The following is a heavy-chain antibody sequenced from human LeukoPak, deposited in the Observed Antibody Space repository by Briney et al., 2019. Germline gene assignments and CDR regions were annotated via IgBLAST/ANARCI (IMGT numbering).Heavy chain of an antibody. CDR3: AGVVPTTTSYNWFDP. J-gene: IGHJ5*02. V-gene: IGHV3-30*02. D-gene: IGHD5-12*01. Sequence: GGALRLSCAASGFTFSSYGMHWVRQAPGKGLEWVAFIRFDGSTRYYADSVKGRFTISRDNSKNTLYLQMNSPTAEDTAVYYCAGVVPTTTSYNWFDPWGQGTLVTVSS. CDR1: GFTFSSYG. CDR2: IRFDGSTR.